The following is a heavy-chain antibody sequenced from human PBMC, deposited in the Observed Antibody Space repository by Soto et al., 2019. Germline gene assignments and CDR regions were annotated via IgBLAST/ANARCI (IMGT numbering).Heavy chain of an antibody. D-gene: IGHD6-6*01. CDR3: HCSSFV. J-gene: IGHJ4*02. CDR2: ITPSSNYI. Sequence: EVQLVESGGGLVKPGGSLRLSCAASGFTFSSYTMNWVRQAPGKGLEWVSSITPSSNYIYYADSVKGRFTISRDHAKNSLYLQMNSLRAEDTAVYYCHCSSFVWGQGALVTVSS. V-gene: IGHV3-21*06. CDR1: GFTFSSYT.